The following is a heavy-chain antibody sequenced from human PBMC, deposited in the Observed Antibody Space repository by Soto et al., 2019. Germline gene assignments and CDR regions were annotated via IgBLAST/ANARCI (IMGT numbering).Heavy chain of an antibody. CDR1: GFTFSSYG. Sequence: QVQLVESVGGVVQPGRSLRLSCAASGFTFSSYGMHWVRQAPGKGLEWVAVISYDGSNKYYADSVKGRFTISRDNSKNTLYLQMNSLRAEDTAVYYCSRGAGGVPILGSDFEYWGQGTLVTVSS. CDR3: SRGAGGVPILGSDFEY. D-gene: IGHD3-16*01. CDR2: ISYDGSNK. J-gene: IGHJ4*02. V-gene: IGHV3-30*03.